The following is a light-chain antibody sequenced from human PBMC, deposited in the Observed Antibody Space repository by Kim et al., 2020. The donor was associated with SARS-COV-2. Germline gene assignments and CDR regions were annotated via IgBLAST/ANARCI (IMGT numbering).Light chain of an antibody. CDR2: DAS. V-gene: IGKV3-11*01. CDR3: QNRRYWPWT. Sequence: PGERDTPSCGASQSIDDNLAWYKKRTGQAPRLLIYDASKRATGIPARFSGSGSGTDFTLTISSLEREDFAVYYCQNRRYWPWTFGQGTKVDIK. CDR1: QSIDDN. J-gene: IGKJ1*01.